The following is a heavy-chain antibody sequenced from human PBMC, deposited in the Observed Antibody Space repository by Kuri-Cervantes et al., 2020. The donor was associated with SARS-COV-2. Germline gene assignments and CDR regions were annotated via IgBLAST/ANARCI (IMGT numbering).Heavy chain of an antibody. CDR2: IKQDGSEK. V-gene: IGHV3-7*05. CDR3: ARWEEYSSSFGHYYYYMDV. Sequence: GESLKISCAASGFTFSSYWMSWVRQAPGKGLEWVANIKQDGSEKYYVDSVKGRFTISRDNAKNSLYLQMNSLRSEDTAVYYCARWEEYSSSFGHYYYYMDVWGKGTTVTVSS. CDR1: GFTFSSYW. J-gene: IGHJ6*03. D-gene: IGHD6-6*01.